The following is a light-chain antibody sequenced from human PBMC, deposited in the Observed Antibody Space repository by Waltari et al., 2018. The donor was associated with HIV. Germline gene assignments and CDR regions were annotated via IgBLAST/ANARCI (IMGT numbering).Light chain of an antibody. CDR2: EVN. Sequence: SALSQPPSVSGSPGQTITVPCVGTSRDIGTYKLVSWYQQHPGKAPKLMIYEVNNRPSGVSDRFSGSKSGNTASLTISGLQAEDEADYYCCSYASSLSWVFGGGTKVTVL. J-gene: IGLJ3*02. CDR3: CSYASSLSWV. CDR1: SRDIGTYKL. V-gene: IGLV2-23*02.